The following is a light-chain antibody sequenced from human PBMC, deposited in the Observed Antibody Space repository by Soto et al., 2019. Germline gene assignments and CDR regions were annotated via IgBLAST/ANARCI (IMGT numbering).Light chain of an antibody. CDR1: SSDVGSYNH. V-gene: IGLV2-18*02. J-gene: IGLJ1*01. Sequence: QSVLHKAPSVSGSAGQSVAISCSGTSSDVGSYNHVSWYQQAPGTAPKVMIYEVSNRPSGVPDRFSGSKSGNTASLTISGLQPEDEADYYCYSFTTSSTYVFGTGTKVTVL. CDR3: YSFTTSSTYV. CDR2: EVS.